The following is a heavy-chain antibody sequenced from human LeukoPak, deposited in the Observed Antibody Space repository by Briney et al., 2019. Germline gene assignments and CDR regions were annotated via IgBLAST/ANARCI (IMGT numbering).Heavy chain of an antibody. Sequence: ASVKVSCKASGYTFTGFYIHWVRQAPGQGLEWMGWINPSSGDSKYAQKFQDRVTMTTDTSINTAYMELSRLRSDDTGVYFCARHYYDSSPSDLWGQGTPVIVSS. CDR2: INPSSGDS. V-gene: IGHV1-2*02. J-gene: IGHJ5*02. D-gene: IGHD3-22*01. CDR3: ARHYYDSSPSDL. CDR1: GYTFTGFY.